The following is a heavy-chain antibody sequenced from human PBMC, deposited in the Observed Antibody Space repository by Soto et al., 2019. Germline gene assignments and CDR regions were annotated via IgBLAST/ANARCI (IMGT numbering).Heavy chain of an antibody. CDR2: ISNDEDIK. J-gene: IGHJ4*02. Sequence: LRLSLVASGXNFGNFGMHWVRQAPGKGLEWLTVISNDEDIKQDSVRGRFAIARDNSKNTLYLHLTSLRAEDTAIYYCARGLRGVLDYWGQGTLVTVSS. V-gene: IGHV3-33*01. CDR3: ARGLRGVLDY. CDR1: GXNFGNFG. D-gene: IGHD5-12*01.